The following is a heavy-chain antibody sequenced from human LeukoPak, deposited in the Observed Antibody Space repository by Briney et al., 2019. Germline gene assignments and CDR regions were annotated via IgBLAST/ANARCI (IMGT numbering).Heavy chain of an antibody. J-gene: IGHJ1*01. D-gene: IGHD3-16*01. CDR3: APGLVRARDCFSCFQH. CDR1: GFTFSSYA. V-gene: IGHV3-23*01. Sequence: GGSLRLSCAASGFTFSSYAMSWVRQAPGKGLEWVSAISGSGGSTYYADSVKGRFTISRDNSKNTLYLQMNSLRAEDTAVYYCAPGLVRARDCFSCFQHWGQGTLVTVSS. CDR2: ISGSGGST.